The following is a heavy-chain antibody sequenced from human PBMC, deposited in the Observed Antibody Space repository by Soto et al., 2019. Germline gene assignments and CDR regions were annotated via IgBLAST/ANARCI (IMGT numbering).Heavy chain of an antibody. CDR1: GYTLTELS. V-gene: IGHV1-24*01. Sequence: ASVKVSCKVSGYTLTELSMHWVRQAPGKGLEWMGGFDPEDGETIYAQKFQGRVTMAEDTSTDTAYMELSSLRSEDTAVYYCANFTQWLGGAFDIWGQGTMVTVSS. J-gene: IGHJ3*02. CDR3: ANFTQWLGGAFDI. D-gene: IGHD6-19*01. CDR2: FDPEDGET.